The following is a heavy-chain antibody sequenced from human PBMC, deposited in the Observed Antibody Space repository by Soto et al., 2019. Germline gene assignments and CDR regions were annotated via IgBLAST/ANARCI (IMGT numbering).Heavy chain of an antibody. CDR1: AGSFSGQS. J-gene: IGHJ5*01. V-gene: IGHV4-34*01. Sequence: SETLSLTCAVSAGSFSGQSCTWIRQSLGKGLEWIGDISHSGRVNYSPSSKSRVTVSLDTSKNQFSLTLSAVTAADTAVYYCSTRAYDTNGYYRFDPWGQGTLVTVSS. D-gene: IGHD3-22*01. CDR3: STRAYDTNGYYRFDP. CDR2: ISHSGRV.